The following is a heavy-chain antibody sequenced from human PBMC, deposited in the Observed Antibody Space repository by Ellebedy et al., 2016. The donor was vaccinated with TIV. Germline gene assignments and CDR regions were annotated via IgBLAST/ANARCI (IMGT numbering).Heavy chain of an antibody. V-gene: IGHV5-51*01. D-gene: IGHD6-13*01. CDR1: GYSFTSYW. Sequence: GESLKISCKGSGYSFTSYWIGWVRQMPGKGLEWMGIIYPGDSDTRYSPSFQGQVTISADKSISTAYLQWSSLKASDTAMYYCARQKIRGYSSSWYGDYWGQGTLVTVSS. CDR2: IYPGDSDT. CDR3: ARQKIRGYSSSWYGDY. J-gene: IGHJ4*02.